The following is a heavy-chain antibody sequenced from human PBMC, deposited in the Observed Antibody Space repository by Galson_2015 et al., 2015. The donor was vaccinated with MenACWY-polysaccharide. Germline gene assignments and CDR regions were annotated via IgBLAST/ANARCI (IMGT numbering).Heavy chain of an antibody. D-gene: IGHD3-9*01. V-gene: IGHV1-8*01. Sequence: SVKVSCKASGYTFTSYDINWVRQATGQGPEWMGWMNPNSGNTGYAQKFQGRVTMTRNTSISTAYMELSSLRSEDTAVYYCARAPSVLRYFDWLSYYYGMDVWGQGTTVTVSS. J-gene: IGHJ6*02. CDR2: MNPNSGNT. CDR1: GYTFTSYD. CDR3: ARAPSVLRYFDWLSYYYGMDV.